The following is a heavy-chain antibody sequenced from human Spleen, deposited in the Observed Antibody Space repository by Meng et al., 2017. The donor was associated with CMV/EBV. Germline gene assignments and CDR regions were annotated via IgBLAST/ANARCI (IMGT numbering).Heavy chain of an antibody. CDR1: FTFSIYL. Sequence: FTFSIYLMHWVRQAPGAGLEWLAAIRSHGSNQYYADSVKGRFTISRDNSKNTLYLQMNSLRPEDTAVYFCAKDQDLLVVPANRGFDYWGQGTLVTVSS. J-gene: IGHJ4*02. CDR2: IRSHGSNQ. D-gene: IGHD2-2*01. V-gene: IGHV3-30*02. CDR3: AKDQDLLVVPANRGFDY.